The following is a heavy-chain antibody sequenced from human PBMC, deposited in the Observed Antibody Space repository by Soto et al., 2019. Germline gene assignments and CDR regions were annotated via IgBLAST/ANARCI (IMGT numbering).Heavy chain of an antibody. Sequence: SETLSLTCIVSGGSISSYYWSWIRQPPGKGLEWIGYIYYSGSTKYNPSLKSRVTISVDTYKNQFSLKLNSVSAADTAVYYCARGSSESPRRWFDPWGQGTLVTVSS. CDR2: IYYSGST. CDR1: GGSISSYY. CDR3: ARGSSESPRRWFDP. D-gene: IGHD2-2*01. V-gene: IGHV4-59*01. J-gene: IGHJ5*02.